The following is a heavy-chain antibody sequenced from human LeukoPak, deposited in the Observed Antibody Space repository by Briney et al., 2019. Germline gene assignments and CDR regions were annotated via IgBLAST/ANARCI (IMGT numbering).Heavy chain of an antibody. Sequence: QSGGSLRLSCAASGFTFSSYGMHWVRQAPGKGLEWVAFIRYDGSNKYYADSVKGRFTISRDNSKNTLYLQMNSLRAEDTAVYYCAKDGPAMAYYYYYMDVWGKGTTVTISS. CDR2: IRYDGSNK. D-gene: IGHD5-18*01. CDR3: AKDGPAMAYYYYYMDV. CDR1: GFTFSSYG. J-gene: IGHJ6*03. V-gene: IGHV3-30*02.